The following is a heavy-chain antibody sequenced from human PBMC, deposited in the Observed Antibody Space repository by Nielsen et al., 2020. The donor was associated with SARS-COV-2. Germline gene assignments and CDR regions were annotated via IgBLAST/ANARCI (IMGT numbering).Heavy chain of an antibody. Sequence: ASVKVSCKASGYTFSNYGISWVRQAPGQGLKWMGRINPYSGGTNYAQKFQGTVTMTRDASISTVYMELTSDDTAVYYCARARATIFGLVMSYGMDVWGQGTTVAVSS. J-gene: IGHJ6*02. CDR1: GYTFSNYG. CDR2: INPYSGGT. CDR3: ARARATIFGLVMSYGMDV. V-gene: IGHV1-2*06. D-gene: IGHD3/OR15-3a*01.